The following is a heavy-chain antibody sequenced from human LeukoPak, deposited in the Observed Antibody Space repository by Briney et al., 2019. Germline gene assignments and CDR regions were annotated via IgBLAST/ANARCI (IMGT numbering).Heavy chain of an antibody. V-gene: IGHV3-48*01. CDR3: ARDGAGFVVIPDAFDI. CDR1: GFTFSSYS. CDR2: ISSSSTI. D-gene: IGHD3-22*01. J-gene: IGHJ3*02. Sequence: GGSLRLSCAASGFTFSSYSMNWVRQAPGKGLEWVSYISSSSTIYYADSVKGRFTISRDNAKNSLYLQMNSLRAEDTAVYYCARDGAGFVVIPDAFDIWGQGTMVTVSS.